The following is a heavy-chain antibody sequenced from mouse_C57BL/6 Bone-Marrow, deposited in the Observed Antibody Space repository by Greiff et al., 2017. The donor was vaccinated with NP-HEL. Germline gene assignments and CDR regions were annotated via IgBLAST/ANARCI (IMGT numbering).Heavy chain of an antibody. Sequence: EVKVVESGGGLVQPGGSLKLSCAASGFTFSDYGMAWVRQAPRKGPEWVAFISNLAYSIYYADTVTGRFTISRENAKNTLFLEMSSLRSEDTAMYYCARHRSYGYGGFAYWGQGTLVTVSA. J-gene: IGHJ3*01. CDR1: GFTFSDYG. CDR3: ARHRSYGYGGFAY. CDR2: ISNLAYSI. V-gene: IGHV5-15*01. D-gene: IGHD2-2*01.